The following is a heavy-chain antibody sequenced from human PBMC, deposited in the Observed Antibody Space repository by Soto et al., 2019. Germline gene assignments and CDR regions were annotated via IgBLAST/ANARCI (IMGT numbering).Heavy chain of an antibody. V-gene: IGHV3-30*14. CDR2: IAYDVSSQ. D-gene: IGHD4-4*01. CDR1: GFSFRNYA. CDR3: ARESVLNTVMIFSGLYV. Sequence: QVQLVESGGGVVQPGRSLRLSCAALGFSFRNYAMHWVRQPPGKGLECVASIAYDVSSQYYADSVKSRLTVSRDNSNNAFYVQVNSLRGEDSAVDYCARESVLNTVMIFSGLYVWCQGTTVIVSS. J-gene: IGHJ6*01.